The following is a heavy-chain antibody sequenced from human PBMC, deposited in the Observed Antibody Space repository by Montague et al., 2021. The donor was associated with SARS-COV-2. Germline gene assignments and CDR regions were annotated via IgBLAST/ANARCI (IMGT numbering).Heavy chain of an antibody. Sequence: SETLSLTCTVSGGSISSYYWSWIRQPPGKGLEWIGEINHSGSTNYNPSLKSRVTISVDTSKNQFSLKLSSVTAADTAVYYCARAGYSSSWYGARNWFDPWGQGTLVTVSS. D-gene: IGHD6-13*01. V-gene: IGHV4-34*01. J-gene: IGHJ5*02. CDR3: ARAGYSSSWYGARNWFDP. CDR2: INHSGST. CDR1: GGSISSYY.